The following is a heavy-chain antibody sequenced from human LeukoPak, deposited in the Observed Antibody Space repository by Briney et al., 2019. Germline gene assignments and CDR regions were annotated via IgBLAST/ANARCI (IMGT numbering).Heavy chain of an antibody. D-gene: IGHD5-18*01. V-gene: IGHV3-7*01. J-gene: IGHJ4*02. CDR3: ARGGYTRFDF. CDR2: IKEDGSEK. CDR1: GFAFSGYW. Sequence: QSGGSLRLSCAASGFAFSGYWISWVRQAPGKGLEWVANIKEDGSEKYYVDSVKGRFTISRDNAKNSLYLQMNSLRAEDTAVYYCARGGYTRFDFWGQGTLVTVSS.